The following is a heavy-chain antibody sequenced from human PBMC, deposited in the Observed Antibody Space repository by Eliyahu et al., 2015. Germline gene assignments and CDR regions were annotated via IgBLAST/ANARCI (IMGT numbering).Heavy chain of an antibody. CDR3: AKDISAGTXAFDI. D-gene: IGHD6-19*01. J-gene: IGHJ3*02. CDR1: GFTFDDYA. V-gene: IGHV3-9*01. CDR2: ISWNSGSI. Sequence: EVQLVESGGGLVQPGRSLRXSCAXSGFTFDDYAMHWVRQXPGKGLEWVSGISWNSGSIGYADSVKGRFTISRDNAKNSLYLQMNSLRAEDTALYYCAKDISAGTXAFDIWGQGTMVTVSS.